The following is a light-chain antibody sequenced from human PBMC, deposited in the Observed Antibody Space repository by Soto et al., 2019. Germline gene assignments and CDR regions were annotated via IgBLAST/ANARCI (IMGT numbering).Light chain of an antibody. CDR2: EAS. Sequence: DIQMTQSPSTLSGSVGDRVTITCRASQTISSWLAWYQQKPGKAPKLLIYEASTLQSGVPSRFSGSGSGTEFTLTVSSLQPEDFATYYCLHDYNYPYTFGQGTKVDIK. CDR3: LHDYNYPYT. J-gene: IGKJ2*01. CDR1: QTISSW. V-gene: IGKV1-5*03.